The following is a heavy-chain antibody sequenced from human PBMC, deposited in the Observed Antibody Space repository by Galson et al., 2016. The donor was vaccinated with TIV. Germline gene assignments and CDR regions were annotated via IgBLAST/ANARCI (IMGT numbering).Heavy chain of an antibody. V-gene: IGHV3-30*03. CDR3: ARGRGYCDTTSCYVDY. Sequence: SLRLSCAGSGFTFNSYGMYWVRQAPGKGLEWVAFISYDGSDKYYADSVEGRFTISRDKAKNSVYLQMNSLRAEDTAVYYCARGRGYCDTTSCYVDYWGQGTLVTVSS. CDR2: ISYDGSDK. D-gene: IGHD2-2*01. CDR1: GFTFNSYG. J-gene: IGHJ4*02.